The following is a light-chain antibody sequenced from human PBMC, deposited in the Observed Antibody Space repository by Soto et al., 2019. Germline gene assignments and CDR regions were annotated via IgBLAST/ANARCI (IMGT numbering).Light chain of an antibody. CDR1: SSDVGGYNY. V-gene: IGLV2-14*01. J-gene: IGLJ1*01. CDR3: SSYTSSSTL. Sequence: QSVLTQPASVSGSPGQSITIACTGTSSDVGGYNYVSWYQQHPGKAPKLMIYAVTDLPSGVSSRFSGSKCGNTASLTISGLQAEDEADYYCSSYTSSSTLFGTGTKVTVL. CDR2: AVT.